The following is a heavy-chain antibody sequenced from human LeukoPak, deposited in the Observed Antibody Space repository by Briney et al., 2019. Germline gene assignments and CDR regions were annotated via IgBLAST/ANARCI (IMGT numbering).Heavy chain of an antibody. CDR1: GFTSSIHW. CDR2: IKQDGSEK. D-gene: IGHD2-15*01. J-gene: IGHJ3*02. CDR3: TRSDCSGGGCYSVRAFDI. Sequence: PGGSLRLSCAASGFTSSIHWMSWVRQAPGKGLEWVANIKQDGSEKYYVGSVEGRFTISRDNAKNSLYLQMNSLRAEDTAVYYCTRSDCSGGGCYSVRAFDIWGQGTMVAVSS. V-gene: IGHV3-7*01.